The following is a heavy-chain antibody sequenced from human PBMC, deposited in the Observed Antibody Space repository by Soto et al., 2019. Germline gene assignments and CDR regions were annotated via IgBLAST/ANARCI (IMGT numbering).Heavy chain of an antibody. J-gene: IGHJ6*02. V-gene: IGHV1-69*08. CDR2: IIPILGET. Sequence: QVQLVQSGAEVKKPGSSVRVSCKASGTIFSSYTISWVRQAPGQGLEWMGRIIPILGETHSAQKFQGRVTLTADKSTNTAYKELNSLRLEDTYLYYCARGLGGRMDDWGQGTTITVSS. D-gene: IGHD3-16*01. CDR3: ARGLGGRMDD. CDR1: GTIFSSYT.